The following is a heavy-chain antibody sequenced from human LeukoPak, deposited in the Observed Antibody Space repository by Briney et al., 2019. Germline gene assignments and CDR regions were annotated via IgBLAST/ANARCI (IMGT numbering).Heavy chain of an antibody. V-gene: IGHV4-30-4*08. Sequence: NASETLSLTCTVSGGSISSGGYYWSWIRQHPGKGLEWIGYIYYSGSTYYNPSLKSRVTISVDTSKNQFSLKLSSVTAADTAVYYCARVGLRDGYLNFDYWAREPWSPSPQ. CDR3: ARVGLRDGYLNFDY. J-gene: IGHJ4*02. CDR2: IYYSGST. CDR1: GGSISSGGYY. D-gene: IGHD5-24*01.